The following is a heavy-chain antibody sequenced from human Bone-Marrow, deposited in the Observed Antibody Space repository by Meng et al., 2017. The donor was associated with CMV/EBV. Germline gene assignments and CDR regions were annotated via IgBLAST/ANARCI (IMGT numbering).Heavy chain of an antibody. CDR1: GFTFSIYA. CDR2: ISYDGSNK. V-gene: IGHV3-30*04. Sequence: GESLKISCAASGFTFSIYAMHWVRQAPGKGLEWVAVISYDGSNKYYADSVKGRFTISRDNSKNTLYLQMNSLRAEDTAVYYCARDALEASNAFHICGQGTMDPVSS. J-gene: IGHJ3*02. CDR3: ARDALEASNAFHI.